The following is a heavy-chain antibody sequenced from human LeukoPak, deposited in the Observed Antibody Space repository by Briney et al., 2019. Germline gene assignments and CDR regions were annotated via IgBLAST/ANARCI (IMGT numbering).Heavy chain of an antibody. D-gene: IGHD3-3*01. V-gene: IGHV4-39*07. J-gene: IGHJ4*02. Sequence: SETLSLTCTVSGASITSRSYYWGWVRQSPGKGLEWIGEINHSGSTNYNPSLKSRVTISLDTSKSQFCLKVRYVTAADTAVYYCARGLNDSWTGENYWGQGTLVTVSS. CDR1: GASITSRSYY. CDR2: INHSGST. CDR3: ARGLNDSWTGENY.